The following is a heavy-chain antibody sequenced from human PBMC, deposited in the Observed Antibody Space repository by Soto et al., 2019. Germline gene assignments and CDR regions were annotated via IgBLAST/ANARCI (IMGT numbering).Heavy chain of an antibody. J-gene: IGHJ5*02. CDR3: ARFFISVVAVPGANYSFLNWFDP. D-gene: IGHD2-2*01. Sequence: GGSLRLSCAASGFIFSRYWMSWVRQAPGKGLEWVANIKEDGSEKYYVDSVKGRFTVSRDNAKNSLFLQMNSLRAEDTAVYYCARFFISVVAVPGANYSFLNWFDPWGQGSLVTVSS. V-gene: IGHV3-7*01. CDR1: GFIFSRYW. CDR2: IKEDGSEK.